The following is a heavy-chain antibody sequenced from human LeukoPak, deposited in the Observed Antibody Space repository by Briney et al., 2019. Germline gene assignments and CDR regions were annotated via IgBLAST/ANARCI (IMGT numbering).Heavy chain of an antibody. D-gene: IGHD6-25*01. CDR1: GDSISSSSYY. J-gene: IGHJ4*02. CDR2: IYYSGNT. Sequence: SETLSPTCTVSGDSISSSSYYWGWIRQPPGKGLQWIGSIYYSGNTYYNPSLKSRVTVSADTSKNQFSLKLSSVTATDAAVYYCASQPARASSAIFDCWGQGTLVTVSS. V-gene: IGHV4-39*01. CDR3: ASQPARASSAIFDC.